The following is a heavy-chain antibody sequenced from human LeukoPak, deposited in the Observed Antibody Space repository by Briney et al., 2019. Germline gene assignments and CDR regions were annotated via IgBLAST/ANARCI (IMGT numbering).Heavy chain of an antibody. J-gene: IGHJ4*02. CDR2: IAGGDEST. Sequence: GGSLRLSCAISGFIFNTNGMNWVRQSPGKGLEWLATIAGGDESTHYADSVKGRFAISRDNSKNTVFLHMNSLRVEETAVYYCARGVYWSLDYWGQGTPVTVSS. D-gene: IGHD1-1*01. CDR3: ARGVYWSLDY. CDR1: GFIFNTNG. V-gene: IGHV3-23*01.